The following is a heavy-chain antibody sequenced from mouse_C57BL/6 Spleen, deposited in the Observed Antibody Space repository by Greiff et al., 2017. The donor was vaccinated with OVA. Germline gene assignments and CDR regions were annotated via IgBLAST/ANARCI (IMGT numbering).Heavy chain of an antibody. J-gene: IGHJ4*01. CDR2: IRNKANGYTT. CDR1: GFTFTDYY. CDR3: ARDGYYSNYARYYAMDY. V-gene: IGHV7-3*01. Sequence: DVMLVESGGGLVQPGGSLSLSCAASGFTFTDYYMSWVRQPPGKALEWLGFIRNKANGYTTEYSASVKGRFTISRDNSQSILYLQMNALRAEDSATYYCARDGYYSNYARYYAMDYWGKGTSVTVSS. D-gene: IGHD2-5*01.